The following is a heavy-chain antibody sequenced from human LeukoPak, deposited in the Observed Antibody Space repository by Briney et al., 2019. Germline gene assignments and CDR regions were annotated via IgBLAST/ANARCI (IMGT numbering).Heavy chain of an antibody. Sequence: PSETLSLTCTVSGGSISGGGFYWSWIRQHPGKGLEWLGYMYYSGTTYYNPSLKSRVTFSVDTSKNQFSLKLNPVTAADTALYYCARGTTDGYSYGRFDYWGQGTLVTVSS. D-gene: IGHD5-18*01. CDR2: MYYSGTT. CDR3: ARGTTDGYSYGRFDY. J-gene: IGHJ4*02. V-gene: IGHV4-31*03. CDR1: GGSISGGGFY.